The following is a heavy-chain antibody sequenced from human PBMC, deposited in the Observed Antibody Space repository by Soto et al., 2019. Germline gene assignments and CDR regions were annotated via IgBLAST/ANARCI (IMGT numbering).Heavy chain of an antibody. CDR2: IYWDDDK. D-gene: IGHD6-13*01. CDR3: ADRLAESGRFDY. J-gene: IGHJ4*02. Sequence: QITLKESGPTLVKPTQTLTLTCTFSGFSLSTSGVGVGWIRQPPVKALEWLALIYWDDDKRYSPSLKSRLTLPKYTAKNQLARTKTNIDPVDTTTYYCADRLAESGRFDYGGQGTLVTVAS. CDR1: GFSLSTSGVG. V-gene: IGHV2-5*02.